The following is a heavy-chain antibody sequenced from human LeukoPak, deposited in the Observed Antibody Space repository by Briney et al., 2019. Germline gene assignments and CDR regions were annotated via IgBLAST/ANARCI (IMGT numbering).Heavy chain of an antibody. Sequence: GGSLRLSCAASGFTFSSYAMHWVRQAPGKGLEWVAVISYDGSNKYYADSVKGRFTISRDNSKNTLYLQMDSLRAEDTAVYYCARDRFKTRIAVASLDYWGQGTLVTVSS. CDR3: ARDRFKTRIAVASLDY. D-gene: IGHD6-19*01. V-gene: IGHV3-30*04. J-gene: IGHJ4*02. CDR2: ISYDGSNK. CDR1: GFTFSSYA.